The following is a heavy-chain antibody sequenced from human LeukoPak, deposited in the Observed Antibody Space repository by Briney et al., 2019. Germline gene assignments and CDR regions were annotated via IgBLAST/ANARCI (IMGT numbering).Heavy chain of an antibody. J-gene: IGHJ4*02. CDR2: IIPIFGTA. V-gene: IGHV1-69*13. CDR1: GGTFSSYA. CDR3: ARSRVYCGGDCYRTFDY. Sequence: SVKVSCKASGGTFSSYAISWVRQAPGQGLEWMGGIIPIFGTANYAQKFQGRVTITADESTSTAYMELSSLRSEDTAVYYWARSRVYCGGDCYRTFDYWGQGTLVTVSS. D-gene: IGHD2-21*01.